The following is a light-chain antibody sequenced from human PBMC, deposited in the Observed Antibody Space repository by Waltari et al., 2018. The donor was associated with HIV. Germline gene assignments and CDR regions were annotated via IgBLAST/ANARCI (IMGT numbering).Light chain of an antibody. Sequence: FMLTQPHSVSESPGKTVSISCTRSRGGIVGNYVQWYKHRPGSIPTTVISEDNQRPSGVPDLFSGSIDMSSNSASLTISGLQAADEADYYCQSFDSTSHYVVFGGGTKLTVL. J-gene: IGLJ3*02. CDR2: EDN. CDR3: QSFDSTSHYVV. V-gene: IGLV6-57*01. CDR1: RGGIVGNY.